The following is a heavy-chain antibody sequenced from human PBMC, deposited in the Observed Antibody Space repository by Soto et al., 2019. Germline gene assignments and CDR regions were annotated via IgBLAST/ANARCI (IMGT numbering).Heavy chain of an antibody. Sequence: ASVKVSCKASGYTFTSYYMHWVRQAPGQRLEWMGWINAGNGNTKYSQKFQGRVTITRDTSASTAYMELSSPRSEDTAVYYCARVARIAVAGLDYWGQGTLVTVSS. CDR3: ARVARIAVAGLDY. CDR1: GYTFTSYY. D-gene: IGHD6-19*01. V-gene: IGHV1-3*01. CDR2: INAGNGNT. J-gene: IGHJ4*02.